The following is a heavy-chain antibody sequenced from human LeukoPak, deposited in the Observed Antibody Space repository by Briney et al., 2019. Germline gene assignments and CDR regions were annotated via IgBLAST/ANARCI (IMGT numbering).Heavy chain of an antibody. V-gene: IGHV4-34*01. CDR1: GGSFSGYY. CDR2: INHSGST. Sequence: SETLSLTCAVYGGSFSGYYWSWIRQPPGKGLEWIGEINHSGSTNYNPSLKSRVTISVDTSKNQFSLKLSSVTAADTAAYYCARGDPRGYCSSTSCYQNWFDPWGQGTLVTVSS. D-gene: IGHD2-2*01. J-gene: IGHJ5*02. CDR3: ARGDPRGYCSSTSCYQNWFDP.